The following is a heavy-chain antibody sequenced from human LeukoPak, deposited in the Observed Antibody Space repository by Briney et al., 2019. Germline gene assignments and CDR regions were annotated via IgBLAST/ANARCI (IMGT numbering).Heavy chain of an antibody. CDR2: ISWDGGST. D-gene: IGHD5-18*01. CDR3: AKGIRGYSYGWGGYFDY. CDR1: GFTFDDYT. V-gene: IGHV3-43*01. Sequence: GGSLRLSCAASGFTFDDYTMHWVRQAPGKGLEWVSLISWDGGSTYYADSVKGRFTISRDNSKNSLYLQMNSLRTEDTALYYCAKGIRGYSYGWGGYFDYWGQGTLVTVSS. J-gene: IGHJ4*02.